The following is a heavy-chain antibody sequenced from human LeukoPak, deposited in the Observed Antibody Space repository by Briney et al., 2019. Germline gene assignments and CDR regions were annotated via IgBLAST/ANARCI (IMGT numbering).Heavy chain of an antibody. J-gene: IGHJ4*02. CDR2: TYYRGSA. V-gene: IGHV4-59*08. D-gene: IGHD3-22*01. CDR1: GDSINSYY. CDR3: ARTLSPYDSSGYYLY. Sequence: SETLSLTCTVSGDSINSYYWSWIRQPPGKGLEWLGYTYYRGSANYNPSLKSRVTISIDTSKNQFSLKLTSVTAADTAVYYCARTLSPYDSSGYYLYWGQGTLVTVSS.